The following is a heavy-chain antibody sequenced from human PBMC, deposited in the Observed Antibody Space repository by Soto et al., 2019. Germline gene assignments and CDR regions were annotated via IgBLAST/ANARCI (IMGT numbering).Heavy chain of an antibody. CDR3: ATWHEREPAFDV. V-gene: IGHV3-53*01. Sequence: DVQLVESGGGLIQPGESLRLPCAAFGLTISGKKYVAWVRQAPGKGLEWVSALYDVDGSFYADSVTGRFTTSSDSSKTTVYLQMNDLRPDDTAVYYCATWHEREPAFDVWGQGTTVTISS. D-gene: IGHD1-1*01. CDR1: GLTISGKKY. J-gene: IGHJ3*01. CDR2: LYDVDGS.